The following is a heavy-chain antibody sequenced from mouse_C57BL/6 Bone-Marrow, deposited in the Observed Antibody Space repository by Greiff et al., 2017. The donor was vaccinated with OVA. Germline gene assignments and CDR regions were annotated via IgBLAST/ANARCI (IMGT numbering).Heavy chain of an antibody. J-gene: IGHJ4*01. CDR1: GYTFTSYW. CDR3: ARFGMDY. D-gene: IGHD3-1*01. V-gene: IGHV1-72*01. Sequence: VQLQQPGTELVKPGASVKLSCKASGYTFTSYWMHWVKQRPGQGLEWIGRIDPNSGGTKYNEKFKSKATLTVDKPSSTAYMQLSSLTSEDSAVYYCARFGMDYWGQGTSVTVSS. CDR2: IDPNSGGT.